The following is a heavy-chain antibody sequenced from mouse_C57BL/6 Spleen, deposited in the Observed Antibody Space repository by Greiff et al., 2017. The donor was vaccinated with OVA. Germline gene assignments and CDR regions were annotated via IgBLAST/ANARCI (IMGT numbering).Heavy chain of an antibody. CDR3: ARGGLDYAMDY. CDR2: ISNLAYSI. J-gene: IGHJ4*01. V-gene: IGHV5-15*01. D-gene: IGHD2-4*01. CDR1: GFTFSDYG. Sequence: EVKLMESGGGLVQPGGSLKLSCAASGFTFSDYGMAWVRQAPRKGPEWVAFISNLAYSIYYADTVTGRFTISRENAKNTLYLEMSSLRSEDTAMYYCARGGLDYAMDYWGQGTSVTVSS.